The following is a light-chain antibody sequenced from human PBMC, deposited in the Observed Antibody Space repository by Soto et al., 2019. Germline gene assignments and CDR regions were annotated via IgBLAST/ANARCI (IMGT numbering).Light chain of an antibody. CDR1: NSDVGGHNF. CDR2: DVN. CDR3: SSYTHRNTVI. Sequence: QSALNQPASVSGSPGQSITISCAGTNSDVGGHNFVSWYQQQPGKAPKLLIYDVNTRRSPGISHRFSISKSGNTASLTISGLQADDERYYYCSSYTHRNTVIFVVGTKLPVL. V-gene: IGLV2-14*03. J-gene: IGLJ2*01.